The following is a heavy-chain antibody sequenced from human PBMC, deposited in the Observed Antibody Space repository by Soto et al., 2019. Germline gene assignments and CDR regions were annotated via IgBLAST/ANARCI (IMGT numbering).Heavy chain of an antibody. Sequence: PSETLSLTCSVSGASVSSYYLSWVRQPPGKGLECIGYIYYIGAYNYNPSLKSRVTISVDTSKNQFSLKLTSVTAADTAVYYCARTPETRDWLDPWGQGTLVTVYS. V-gene: IGHV4-59*02. CDR3: ARTPETRDWLDP. CDR2: IYYIGAY. D-gene: IGHD1-7*01. CDR1: GASVSSYY. J-gene: IGHJ5*02.